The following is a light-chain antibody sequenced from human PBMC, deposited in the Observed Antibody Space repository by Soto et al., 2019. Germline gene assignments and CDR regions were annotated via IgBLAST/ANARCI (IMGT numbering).Light chain of an antibody. Sequence: DIVLTQSPGTLSLSPGERATLSCRASQTVSSSYLAWYQQKPGQAPRLLIYGASTRAAGIPDRFSGSGSGTDFTLTISRLEPEDFAVYYCQQYGDSPLTFGQGIKVDIK. CDR2: GAS. V-gene: IGKV3-20*01. CDR3: QQYGDSPLT. J-gene: IGKJ1*01. CDR1: QTVSSSY.